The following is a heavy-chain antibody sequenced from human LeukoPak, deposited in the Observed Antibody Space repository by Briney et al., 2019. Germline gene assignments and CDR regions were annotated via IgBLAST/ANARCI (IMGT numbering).Heavy chain of an antibody. CDR3: ARVYDILTGYHTFDH. J-gene: IGHJ4*02. V-gene: IGHV3-7*01. Sequence: GGSLRLSCAASGFTFSSYWMSWVRQAPGEGLEGVANIKQDGSEKYYVDSVKGRFTISRDNAKNSLYLQMNSLRAEDTAVYYCARVYDILTGYHTFDHWGQGTLVTVSS. D-gene: IGHD3-9*01. CDR2: IKQDGSEK. CDR1: GFTFSSYW.